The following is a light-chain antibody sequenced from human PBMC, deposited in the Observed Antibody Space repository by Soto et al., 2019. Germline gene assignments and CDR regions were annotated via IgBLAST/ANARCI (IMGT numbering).Light chain of an antibody. CDR3: QLYGNSPWT. CDR1: QSVSSNY. Sequence: EIVLTQSPGTLSLSPGERATLSCRASQSVSSNYLAWCQQKPGQAPRLLIYGASSRATGIPDRFSGSGSGTDFTLTISRLEPEDFAVYYCQLYGNSPWTFGQGTKVQIK. CDR2: GAS. J-gene: IGKJ1*01. V-gene: IGKV3-20*01.